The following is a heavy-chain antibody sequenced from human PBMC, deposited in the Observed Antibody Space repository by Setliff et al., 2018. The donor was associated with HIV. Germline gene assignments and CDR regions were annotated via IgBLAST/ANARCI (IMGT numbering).Heavy chain of an antibody. D-gene: IGHD3-10*01. CDR2: IHYSGST. V-gene: IGHV4-59*11. Sequence: PSETLSLTCTVSGGSISSHYWSWIRQPPGKGLEWIGSIHYSGSTNYNPSLKSRVTISVDTSKNQLSLKLSSVTAADTALYFCAREAYFFASGTYYFDSWGQGTLVTVSS. J-gene: IGHJ4*02. CDR3: AREAYFFASGTYYFDS. CDR1: GGSISSHY.